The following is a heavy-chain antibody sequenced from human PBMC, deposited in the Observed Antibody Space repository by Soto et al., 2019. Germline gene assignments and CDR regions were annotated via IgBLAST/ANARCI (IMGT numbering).Heavy chain of an antibody. D-gene: IGHD2-15*01. CDR1: GFTFSSYS. V-gene: IGHV3-21*01. CDR3: ARVMKVGDYYYGMDV. Sequence: EVQLVESGGGLVKPGGSLRLSCAASGFTFSSYSMNWVRQAPGKGLEWVSSISSSSSYIYYADSVKGRFTISRDNAKNSLYLQMNSLRAEDTAVYYCARVMKVGDYYYGMDVWGQGTTVTVSS. CDR2: ISSSSSYI. J-gene: IGHJ6*02.